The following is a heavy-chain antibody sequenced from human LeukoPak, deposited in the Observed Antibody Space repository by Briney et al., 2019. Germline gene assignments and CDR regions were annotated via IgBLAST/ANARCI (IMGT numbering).Heavy chain of an antibody. CDR1: GGSFSGDY. Sequence: PSETLSLTCAVYGGSFSGDYWSGVGQAPGKGREWIGEINHTGCTNSIPSLMTPFPISVDTSKNQFSLKLSSVTAADTAVYYCARSGLTVWGSYRYDYWGQGTLVTVSS. CDR3: ARSGLTVWGSYRYDY. D-gene: IGHD3-16*02. J-gene: IGHJ4*02. CDR2: INHTGCT. V-gene: IGHV4-34*01.